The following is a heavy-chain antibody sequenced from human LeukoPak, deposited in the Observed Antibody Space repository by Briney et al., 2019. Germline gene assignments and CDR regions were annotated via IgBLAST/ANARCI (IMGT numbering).Heavy chain of an antibody. CDR3: ARGRGSYSAAY. J-gene: IGHJ4*02. V-gene: IGHV3-30*04. D-gene: IGHD1-26*01. Sequence: PGGSLRLSCAASGFTFSSYAMHWVRQAPGKGLEWVAIISYDGSNKFYADSVQGRFTISRDTSKDTLYLQMNSLRAEDTAVYYCARGRGSYSAAYWGQGTLVTVSS. CDR2: ISYDGSNK. CDR1: GFTFSSYA.